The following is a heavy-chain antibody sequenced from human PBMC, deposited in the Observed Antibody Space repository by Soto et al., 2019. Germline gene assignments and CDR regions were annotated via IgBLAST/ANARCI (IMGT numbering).Heavy chain of an antibody. Sequence: PGGSLRLSCAASGFTFSSYAMHWVRQAPGKGLEWVAVISYDGSNKYYADSVKGRFTISRDNSKNTLYLQMNSLRAEDTAVYYCARGGETQPPYYSYYGMDVWGQGTTVTVSS. J-gene: IGHJ6*02. CDR3: ARGGETQPPYYSYYGMDV. D-gene: IGHD5-18*01. CDR2: ISYDGSNK. CDR1: GFTFSSYA. V-gene: IGHV3-30-3*01.